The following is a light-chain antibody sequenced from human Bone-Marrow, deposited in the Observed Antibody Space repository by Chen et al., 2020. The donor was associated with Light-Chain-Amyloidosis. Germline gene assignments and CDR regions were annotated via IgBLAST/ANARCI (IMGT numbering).Light chain of an antibody. J-gene: IGLJ2*01. Sequence: YVLTQAPSVSVAPGKTARITCGGNNIGRKSVHWYQQKPGQTPVVVIYNDSDRPSGIPERFSGSNSGNTATLTISRVEAGDEADYYCQVWDSTSDRVVFGGGTKLTVL. CDR2: NDS. CDR1: NIGRKS. V-gene: IGLV3-21*04. CDR3: QVWDSTSDRVV.